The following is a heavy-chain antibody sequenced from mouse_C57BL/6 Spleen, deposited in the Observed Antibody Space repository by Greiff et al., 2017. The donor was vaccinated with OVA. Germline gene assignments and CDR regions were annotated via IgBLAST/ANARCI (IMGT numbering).Heavy chain of an antibody. CDR1: GFTFSSYA. Sequence: EVKLVESGEGLVKPGGSLKLSCAASGFTFSSYAMSWVRQTPEKRLEWVAYISSGGDYIYYADTVKGRFTISRDNARNTLSLQMSSLKSEDTAMYYCTRGIITTVDWYVDVWGTGTTVTVSS. V-gene: IGHV5-9-1*02. D-gene: IGHD1-1*01. CDR3: TRGIITTVDWYVDV. CDR2: ISSGGDYI. J-gene: IGHJ1*03.